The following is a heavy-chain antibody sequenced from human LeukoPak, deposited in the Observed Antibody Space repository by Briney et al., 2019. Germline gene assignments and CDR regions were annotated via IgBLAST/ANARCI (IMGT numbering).Heavy chain of an antibody. D-gene: IGHD6-13*01. CDR2: IRYDGSNI. Sequence: GGSLRPSCATSGFTFSSYGMHWVRQAPGKGLEWVAFIRYDGSNIHYADSVKGRFTVSRDNSKNTLYLQMNSLRPEDTAVYYCAKMGSRWQFEYWGRGTLVTVSS. CDR3: AKMGSRWQFEY. J-gene: IGHJ4*02. V-gene: IGHV3-30*02. CDR1: GFTFSSYG.